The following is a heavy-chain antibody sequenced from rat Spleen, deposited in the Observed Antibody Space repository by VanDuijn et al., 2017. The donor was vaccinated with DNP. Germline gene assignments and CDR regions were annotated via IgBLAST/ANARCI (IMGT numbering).Heavy chain of an antibody. Sequence: QVQLKESGPGLVQPSQTLSLTCTVSGFSLINYGVVWVRQPPGKGLEWIGAIWSGGSRDDNSGLKSRLTISRDTPKSQVFLKMSSLRTEDTAIYSCARFPPGYYSYRDWHLDFWGPGTMVTVSS. V-gene: IGHV2-4*01. CDR3: ARFPPGYYSYRDWHLDF. D-gene: IGHD1-4*01. CDR2: IWSGGSR. J-gene: IGHJ1*01. CDR1: GFSLINYG.